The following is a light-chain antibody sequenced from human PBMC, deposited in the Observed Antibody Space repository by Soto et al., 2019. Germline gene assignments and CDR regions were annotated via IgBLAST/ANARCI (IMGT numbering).Light chain of an antibody. V-gene: IGLV2-23*01. CDR1: SSGVGSYNL. Sequence: QSVLTQPASVSGSPGQSITISCTGTSSGVGSYNLVSWYQQHPGKAPKLMIYEGSKRPSGVSNRFSGSKSGNTASLTISGLQAEDEADYYCCSYAGSSTDVFGTGTKGTVL. CDR2: EGS. CDR3: CSYAGSSTDV. J-gene: IGLJ1*01.